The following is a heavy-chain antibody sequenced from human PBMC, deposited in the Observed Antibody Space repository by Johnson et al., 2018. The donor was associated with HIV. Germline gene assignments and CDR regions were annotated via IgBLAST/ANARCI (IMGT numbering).Heavy chain of an antibody. J-gene: IGHJ3*02. CDR1: GLTFSHYP. CDR2: ISYDGSNK. CDR3: AKCRGLGARGAFDI. V-gene: IGHV3-30*18. D-gene: IGHD5-12*01. Sequence: QMQLVESGGGLVQPGGSLRLSCAASGLTFSHYPMHWVRQAPGKGLEWVAVISYDGSNKYYADSVKGRFTISRDNSKSTLFLQMNSLRLEDTAVYYCAKCRGLGARGAFDIWGQGTMVTVSS.